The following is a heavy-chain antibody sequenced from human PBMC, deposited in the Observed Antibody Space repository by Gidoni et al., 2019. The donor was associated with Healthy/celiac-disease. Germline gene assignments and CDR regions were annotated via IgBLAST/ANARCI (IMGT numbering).Heavy chain of an antibody. V-gene: IGHV3-30*04. CDR1: GFTFRSSA. D-gene: IGHD3-9*01. Sequence: QVQLVESGGGVVQPGRSLRLSCAAPGFTFRSSARNWVRQAPGKGLGWVAVRSDDGSNKYYADYVKGRFTIARDNSKNTLYLQMNSLRAEDTAVYYCARDDYDILTGYYSFFDYWGQGTLVTVSS. CDR2: RSDDGSNK. CDR3: ARDDYDILTGYYSFFDY. J-gene: IGHJ4*02.